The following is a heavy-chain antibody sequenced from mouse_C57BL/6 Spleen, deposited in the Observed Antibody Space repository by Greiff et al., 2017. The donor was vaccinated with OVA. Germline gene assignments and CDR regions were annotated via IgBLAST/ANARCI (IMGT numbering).Heavy chain of an antibody. CDR3: GRNLGDY. CDR1: GFSLTSYA. J-gene: IGHJ2*01. Sequence: QVQLQQSGPGLVAPSQSLSITCTASGFSLTSYAISWVRQPPGKGLEWLGVIWPGGGTNYNSALKSRLSISKDNSKSQVFIKMNSLQADDTARYYCGRNLGDYWGQGTTLTVSS. V-gene: IGHV2-9-1*01. CDR2: IWPGGGT. D-gene: IGHD4-1*01.